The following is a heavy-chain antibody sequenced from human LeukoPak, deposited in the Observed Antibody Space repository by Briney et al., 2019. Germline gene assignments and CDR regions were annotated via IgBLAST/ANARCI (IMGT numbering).Heavy chain of an antibody. D-gene: IGHD3-10*01. CDR1: GYNFPTHW. CDR2: IYPADSDT. Sequence: GESLKISCVTSGYNFPTHWIAWVRQMPGKGLEWMGFIYPADSDTRYGPPFQGQVTISVDKSINTAYLQWRSLKASDTAIYYCARGTGRQQIRGFVIWGQGTMVTVSS. V-gene: IGHV5-51*01. J-gene: IGHJ3*02. CDR3: ARGTGRQQIRGFVI.